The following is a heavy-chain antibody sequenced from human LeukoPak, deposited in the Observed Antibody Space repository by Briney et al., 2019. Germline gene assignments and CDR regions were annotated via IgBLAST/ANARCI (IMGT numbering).Heavy chain of an antibody. V-gene: IGHV3-33*01. CDR1: GFTFGGYG. J-gene: IGHJ4*01. D-gene: IGHD1-14*01. Sequence: GGSLRLSCAGSGFTFGGYGMHWFRQTPGKGLEWVAVIAYDGSRAFYADSVKGRFTISRDNSKNTMSVQMDNLRADDTAVYYCTRYNNDHFDYWGQGTLVTVSS. CDR2: IAYDGSRA. CDR3: TRYNNDHFDY.